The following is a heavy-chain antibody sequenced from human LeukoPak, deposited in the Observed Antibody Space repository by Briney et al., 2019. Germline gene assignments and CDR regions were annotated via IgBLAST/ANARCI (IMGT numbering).Heavy chain of an antibody. Sequence: GGSLRLSCAASGFTFDDYAMHWVRQAPGKGLDWVSGISWNSGSIGYADSVKGRFTISRDNAKNSLYLQMNSLRAEDTALYYCARGYNWNDVGSAFDIWGQGTMVTVSS. CDR3: ARGYNWNDVGSAFDI. J-gene: IGHJ3*02. D-gene: IGHD1-1*01. V-gene: IGHV3-9*01. CDR2: ISWNSGSI. CDR1: GFTFDDYA.